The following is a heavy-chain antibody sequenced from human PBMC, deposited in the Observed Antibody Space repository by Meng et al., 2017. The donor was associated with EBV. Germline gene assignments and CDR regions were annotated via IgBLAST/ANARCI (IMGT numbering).Heavy chain of an antibody. V-gene: IGHV2-5*02. CDR3: AHSRVGATEFDY. J-gene: IGHJ4*02. Sequence: QINLKESGPKLVKPTQTLTLTCTFSGFSLRTSGVGVGWIRQPPGKALEWLALIYWDDDKRYSPSLKSRLTITKDTSKNQVVLTMTNMDPVDTATYYCAHSRVGATEFDYWGQGTLVTVSS. CDR1: GFSLRTSGVG. CDR2: IYWDDDK. D-gene: IGHD1-26*01.